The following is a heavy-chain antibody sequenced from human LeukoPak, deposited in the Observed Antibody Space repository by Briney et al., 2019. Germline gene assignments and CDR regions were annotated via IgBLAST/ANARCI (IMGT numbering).Heavy chain of an antibody. D-gene: IGHD3-10*01. CDR1: GYIFTDYY. V-gene: IGHV1-2*02. Sequence: ASVKVSCKASGYIFTDYYMHWVRQAPGQGLEWMGWINPNSGGTNYAQKFQGRVTMTRDTSISTAYMELSRLRSDDTAVYYCARVRGITMVRGVPTVGYWGQGTLVTVST. J-gene: IGHJ4*02. CDR3: ARVRGITMVRGVPTVGY. CDR2: INPNSGGT.